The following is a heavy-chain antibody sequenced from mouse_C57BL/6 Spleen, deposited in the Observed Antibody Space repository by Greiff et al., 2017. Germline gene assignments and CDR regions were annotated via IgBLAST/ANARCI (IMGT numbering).Heavy chain of an antibody. Sequence: EVKLMESGGGLVQPGGSLSLSCAASGFTFTDYYMSWVRQPPGKALEWLGFIRNKANGYTTEYSASVKGRFTISRDNSQSILYLQMNALRAEDSATYYCARYNSNLYYFDYWGQGTTLTVSS. CDR2: IRNKANGYTT. J-gene: IGHJ2*01. V-gene: IGHV7-3*01. D-gene: IGHD2-5*01. CDR1: GFTFTDYY. CDR3: ARYNSNLYYFDY.